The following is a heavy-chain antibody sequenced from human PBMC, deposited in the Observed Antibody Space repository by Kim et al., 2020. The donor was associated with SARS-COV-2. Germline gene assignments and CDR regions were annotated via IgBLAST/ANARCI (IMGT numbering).Heavy chain of an antibody. CDR1: GGSFSGYY. CDR2: INHSGST. Sequence: SETLSLTCAVYGGSFSGYYWSWIRQPPWKGLEWIGEINHSGSTNYNPSLKSRVTISVDTSKNQFSLKLSSVTAADTAVYYCASLAAAGRGVSYYYGMDVWGQGTTVTVSS. V-gene: IGHV4-34*01. J-gene: IGHJ6*02. D-gene: IGHD6-13*01. CDR3: ASLAAAGRGVSYYYGMDV.